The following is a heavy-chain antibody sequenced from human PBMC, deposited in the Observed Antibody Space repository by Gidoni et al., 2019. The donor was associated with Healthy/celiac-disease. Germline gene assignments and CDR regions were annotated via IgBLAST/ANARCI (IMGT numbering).Heavy chain of an antibody. D-gene: IGHD3-10*01. Sequence: EVQLVQSGAEVKKPGATVKISCKVSGYTFTDYYMHWVQQAPGKGLEWMGLVDPEDGETIYAEKFQGRVTITADTSTDTAYMELSSLRSEDTAVYYCATLDNDVSKMVRETAWFDPWGQGTLVTVSS. J-gene: IGHJ5*02. CDR1: GYTFTDYY. CDR3: ATLDNDVSKMVRETAWFDP. CDR2: VDPEDGET. V-gene: IGHV1-69-2*01.